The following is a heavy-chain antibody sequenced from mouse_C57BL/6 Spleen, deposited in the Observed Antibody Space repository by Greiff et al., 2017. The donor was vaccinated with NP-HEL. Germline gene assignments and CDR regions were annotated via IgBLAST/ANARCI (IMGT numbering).Heavy chain of an antibody. V-gene: IGHV1-81*01. CDR3: ARTYYDYGAWFAY. D-gene: IGHD2-4*01. CDR2: IYPRSGNT. Sequence: VQLQQSGAELARPGASVKLSCKASGYTFTSYGISWVKQRTGQGLEWIGEIYPRSGNTYYNEKFKGKATLTADKSSSTAYMELRSLTSEDAAVYFCARTYYDYGAWFAYWGQGTRVTVSA. CDR1: GYTFTSYG. J-gene: IGHJ3*01.